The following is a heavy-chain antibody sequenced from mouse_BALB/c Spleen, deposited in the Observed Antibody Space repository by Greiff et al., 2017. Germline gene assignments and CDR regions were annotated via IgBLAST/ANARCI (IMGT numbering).Heavy chain of an antibody. Sequence: VQLQQSGAELVKPGASVKLSCTASGFNIKDTYMHWVKQRPEQGLEWIGRIDPANGNTKYDPKFQGKATITADTSSNTAYLQLSSLTSEDTAVYYCATIHYSYYFDYWGQGTTLTGSS. V-gene: IGHV14-3*02. CDR2: IDPANGNT. J-gene: IGHJ2*01. CDR1: GFNIKDTY. D-gene: IGHD1-2*01. CDR3: ATIHYSYYFDY.